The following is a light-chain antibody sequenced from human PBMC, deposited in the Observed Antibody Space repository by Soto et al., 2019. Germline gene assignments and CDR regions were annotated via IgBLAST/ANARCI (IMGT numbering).Light chain of an antibody. Sequence: EIVMTQSPATLSVSPGERATLSCRASQSVSSNLAWYQQKPGQAPRLLIYGASTRATGIPARFSGSGSGTEFTLTISSLQSEDFAVYYCQQYNNWSFGPGTEVDIK. CDR1: QSVSSN. V-gene: IGKV3-15*01. CDR2: GAS. CDR3: QQYNNWS. J-gene: IGKJ3*01.